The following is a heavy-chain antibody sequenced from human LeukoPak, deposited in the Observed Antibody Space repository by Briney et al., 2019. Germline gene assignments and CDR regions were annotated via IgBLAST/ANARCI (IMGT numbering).Heavy chain of an antibody. CDR3: ARGHSGDSWLVDY. J-gene: IGHJ4*02. CDR2: IGSTTSHI. V-gene: IGHV3-21*05. Sequence: GGSLRLSCAASGFTFTSHTMSWVRHAPGRGPEWISHIGSTTSHIYYADSVKGRFTISRDNAKNSLYLQMNSLRAEDMAVYYCARGHSGDSWLVDYWGQGTLVTVSS. D-gene: IGHD2-21*02. CDR1: GFTFTSHT.